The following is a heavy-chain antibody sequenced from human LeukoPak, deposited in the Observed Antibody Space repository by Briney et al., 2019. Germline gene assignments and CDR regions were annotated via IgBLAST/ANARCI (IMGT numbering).Heavy chain of an antibody. V-gene: IGHV4-34*01. Sequence: SETLSLTCAVYGGSFSGYYWSWIRQPPGKGLEWIGEINHSGSTNYNPSLKSRVTISVDTSKNQFSLKLSPVTAADTAVYYCARGPVVPAAIKDYSYGMDVWGQGTTVTVSS. CDR2: INHSGST. D-gene: IGHD2-2*02. CDR3: ARGPVVPAAIKDYSYGMDV. J-gene: IGHJ6*02. CDR1: GGSFSGYY.